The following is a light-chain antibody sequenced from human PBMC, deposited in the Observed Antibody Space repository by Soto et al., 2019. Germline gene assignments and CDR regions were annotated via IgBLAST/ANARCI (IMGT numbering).Light chain of an antibody. Sequence: QSVLTQPPSVSGAPGQRVTISCTGSSSNIGAGYDVHWHQQLPGAAPKLMVFEVSNRPSGVSYRFSGSKSGNTASLTISGLQAEDEADYFCSSYSISTAYLFGTGTKVTVL. J-gene: IGLJ1*01. CDR1: SSNIGAGYD. CDR3: SSYSISTAYL. CDR2: EVS. V-gene: IGLV1-40*01.